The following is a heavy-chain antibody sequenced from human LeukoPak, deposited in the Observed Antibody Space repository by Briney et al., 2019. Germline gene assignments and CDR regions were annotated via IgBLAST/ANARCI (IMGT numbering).Heavy chain of an antibody. CDR1: GFTFSTYW. D-gene: IGHD2-15*01. J-gene: IGHJ4*02. CDR3: GCSGGSSPGY. Sequence: GGSLRLSCAASGFTFSTYWMSWVRQAPGKGLEWVANIKQDGSDKYYVDSVKGRFTISRDNAKNTLYLQMNSLRAEDTAVYYCGCSGGSSPGYWGPGTLAIVSS. V-gene: IGHV3-7*02. CDR2: IKQDGSDK.